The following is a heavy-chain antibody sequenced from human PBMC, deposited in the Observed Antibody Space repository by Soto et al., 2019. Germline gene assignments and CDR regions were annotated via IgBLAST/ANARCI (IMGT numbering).Heavy chain of an antibody. J-gene: IGHJ6*02. CDR3: ARAKYSSSSDPYGDYILSYHSVMDV. CDR1: GGTFSSYA. Sequence: SVKISCKASGGTFSSYAISWVRQAPGQGLEWMGGIIPIFGTANYAQKFQGRVTITADESTSTAYMELSSLRSEDTTVYYCARAKYSSSSDPYGDYILSYHSVMDVWGLGNTVTVSS. D-gene: IGHD6-6*01. V-gene: IGHV1-69*13. CDR2: IIPIFGTA.